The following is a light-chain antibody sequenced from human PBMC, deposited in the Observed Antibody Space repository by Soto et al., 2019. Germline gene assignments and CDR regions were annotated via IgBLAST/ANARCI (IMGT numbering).Light chain of an antibody. CDR1: SSNIGSNA. CDR2: SNY. J-gene: IGLJ1*01. V-gene: IGLV1-44*01. Sequence: QSVLTQPPSASGTPGQRVTISCSGSSSNIGSNAVNWYQHLPGTAPKLLIYSNYQRPSGVPDRFSGSKSGTSASLAISGPQSGDEADYYCATWDDSLNGYVFGTGTKVTVL. CDR3: ATWDDSLNGYV.